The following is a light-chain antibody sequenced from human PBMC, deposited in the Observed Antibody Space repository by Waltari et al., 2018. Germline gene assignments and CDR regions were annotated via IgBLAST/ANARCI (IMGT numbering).Light chain of an antibody. Sequence: DIQMTQSPSTLSASVGDRVTITCRASQRISSWLAWYQQKPGKAPKLLIYKASSLESGVPSRFSGSGSGTEFTLTISSLQPDDFATYYCRQYNSYSKRTFGQGTKVEIK. V-gene: IGKV1-5*03. CDR2: KAS. J-gene: IGKJ1*01. CDR3: RQYNSYSKRT. CDR1: QRISSW.